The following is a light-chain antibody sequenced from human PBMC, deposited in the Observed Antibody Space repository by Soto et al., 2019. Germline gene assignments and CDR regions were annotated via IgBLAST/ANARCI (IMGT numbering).Light chain of an antibody. Sequence: QTVVTQPPSASGTPGQRVTISCSGSSSNIGSDSVNWYQQLPGTAPKLLIYRHNQRPSGVPDRLSGSKSGTSASLAISGLQSEDGADYYCAAWDDSLNGVVFGGGTKLTVL. CDR3: AAWDDSLNGVV. V-gene: IGLV1-44*01. J-gene: IGLJ2*01. CDR1: SSNIGSDS. CDR2: RHN.